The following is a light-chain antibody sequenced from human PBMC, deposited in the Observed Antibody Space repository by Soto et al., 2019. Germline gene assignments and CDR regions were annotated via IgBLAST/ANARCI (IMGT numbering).Light chain of an antibody. J-gene: IGKJ5*01. CDR3: QQYGSSAIT. Sequence: EIVLTQSPGTLSLSPGERATLSCRASQSVSSSYLAWYQQKPGQAPRLLIYGASSRATGIPDRFSGSGSGTDFTLTISRLEPGDCAVYYCQQYGSSAITFGQGTRLEIK. CDR1: QSVSSSY. CDR2: GAS. V-gene: IGKV3-20*01.